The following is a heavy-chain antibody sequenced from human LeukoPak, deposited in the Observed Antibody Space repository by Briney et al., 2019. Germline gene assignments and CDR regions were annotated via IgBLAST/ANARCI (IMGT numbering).Heavy chain of an antibody. CDR3: ARVGYSSGWYPLDY. CDR2: IYATGST. J-gene: IGHJ4*02. Sequence: SETLSLTCTVSGGSISSYYWSWIRQPAGKGLEWIGRIYATGSTNYNPSLKSRVTMSVDTSKNQFSLNLNSVTAADTAVYYCARVGYSSGWYPLDYWGQGALVTVSS. D-gene: IGHD6-19*01. V-gene: IGHV4-4*07. CDR1: GGSISSYY.